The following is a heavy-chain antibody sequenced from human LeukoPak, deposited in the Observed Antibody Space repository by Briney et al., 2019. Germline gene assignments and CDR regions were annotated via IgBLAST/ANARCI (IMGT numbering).Heavy chain of an antibody. CDR2: INWNGGST. CDR3: ANYDSSGYYSDY. D-gene: IGHD3-22*01. Sequence: GGSLRLSCAASGFSLDDYGMSWVRQAPGKGLEWVSSINWNGGSTGYADSVKGRFTISRDNAKNSLYLQMNSLRAEDTAVYYCANYDSSGYYSDYWGQGTLVTVSS. CDR1: GFSLDDYG. V-gene: IGHV3-20*04. J-gene: IGHJ4*02.